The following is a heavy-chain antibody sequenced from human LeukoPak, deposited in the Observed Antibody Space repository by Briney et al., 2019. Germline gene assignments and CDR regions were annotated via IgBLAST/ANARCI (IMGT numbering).Heavy chain of an antibody. CDR3: ARGGAPYYDFWSASGGNWFDP. V-gene: IGHV4-59*01. Sequence: SETLSLTCTVSGGPISSYYWSWIRQPPGKGLEWIGYIYYSGSTNYNPSLKSRVTISVDTSKNQFSLKLSSVTAADTAVYYCARGGAPYYDFWSASGGNWFDPWGQGTLVTVSS. CDR2: IYYSGST. D-gene: IGHD3-3*01. J-gene: IGHJ5*02. CDR1: GGPISSYY.